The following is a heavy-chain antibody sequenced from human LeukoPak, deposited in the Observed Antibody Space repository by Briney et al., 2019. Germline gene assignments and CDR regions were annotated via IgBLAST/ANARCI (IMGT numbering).Heavy chain of an antibody. CDR1: GFTFTGYY. CDR3: VREGNELLSKNFDY. J-gene: IGHJ4*02. CDR2: INPHSGGT. Sequence: ASVTVSCKASGFTFTGYYIHWVRQAPGQGLEWMGYINPHSGGTNSPQKFQGRVTMTTDTSISAAYMELSSLISDDTAMYYCVREGNELLSKNFDYWGQGTLVTVSS. V-gene: IGHV1-2*02. D-gene: IGHD2-21*02.